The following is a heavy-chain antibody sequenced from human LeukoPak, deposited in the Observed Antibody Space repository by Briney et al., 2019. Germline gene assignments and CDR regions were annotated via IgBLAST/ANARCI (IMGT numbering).Heavy chain of an antibody. CDR3: ARCVRGVISSWFDP. V-gene: IGHV4-34*01. Sequence: PSETLSLTCAVYGGSFSGYYWSWIRQPPGKGLEWIGEINHSGSTNYNPSLKSRVTISVDTSKNQFSLKLSSVTAADTAVYYCARCVRGVISSWFDPWGQGTLVTVSS. CDR1: GGSFSGYY. J-gene: IGHJ5*02. CDR2: INHSGST. D-gene: IGHD3-10*01.